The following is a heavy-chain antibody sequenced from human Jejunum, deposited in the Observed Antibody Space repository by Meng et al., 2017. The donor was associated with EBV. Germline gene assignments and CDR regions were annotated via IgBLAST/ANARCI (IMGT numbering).Heavy chain of an antibody. D-gene: IGHD4-17*01. V-gene: IGHV3-74*01. CDR1: GFTFSSHW. CDR2: VSGDGTGI. Sequence: EVQLVESXXGLVQXGVSLRLSCAASGFTFSSHWMHWVRQAPGKGLVWVSRVSGDGTGITYADSVKGRFTISRDNAKSTLYLQMDSLRAEDTAMYYCTRSLDFGPDSWGQGTLVTVSS. CDR3: TRSLDFGPDS. J-gene: IGHJ4*02.